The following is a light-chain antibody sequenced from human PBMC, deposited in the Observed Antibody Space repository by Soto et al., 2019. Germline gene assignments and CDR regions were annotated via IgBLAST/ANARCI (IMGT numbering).Light chain of an antibody. Sequence: LTQPASVSGSPGQSITISCTGTSSDVGDYNYVSWYQHHPGKAPKLMIYEVSNRPSGVSNRFSGSKSGNTASLTISGLQAEDEADYYCCSYTRSNTYVFGTGTKVTV. CDR2: EVS. V-gene: IGLV2-14*01. J-gene: IGLJ1*01. CDR3: CSYTRSNTYV. CDR1: SSDVGDYNY.